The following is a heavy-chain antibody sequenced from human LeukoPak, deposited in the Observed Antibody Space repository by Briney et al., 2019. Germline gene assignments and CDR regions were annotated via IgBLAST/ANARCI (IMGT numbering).Heavy chain of an antibody. Sequence: PGGSLRLSCAASGFTFSSYGMHWVRQATGEGLEWVSSIHTAGDTHYSGSAKGRFIISRENVKNSLYLQMNSLRAEDTAVYYCARGSCGYGDCYRALNIWGQGTIVTVSS. CDR2: IHTAGDT. D-gene: IGHD2-21*02. V-gene: IGHV3-13*01. CDR1: GFTFSSYG. CDR3: ARGSCGYGDCYRALNI. J-gene: IGHJ3*02.